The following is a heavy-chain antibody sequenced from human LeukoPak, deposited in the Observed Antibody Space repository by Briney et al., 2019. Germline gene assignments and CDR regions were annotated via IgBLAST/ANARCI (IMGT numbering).Heavy chain of an antibody. V-gene: IGHV1-69*05. CDR2: IIPIFGTA. Sequence: SVKVSCKASGGTFSSYAISWVRQAPGQGLEWMGGIIPIFGTANYAQKFQGRVTITTDESTSTAYMELSSLRSEDTAVYYCARGGSSDVTLGDYFDYWGQGTLVTVSS. CDR3: ARGGSSDVTLGDYFDY. D-gene: IGHD2-15*01. J-gene: IGHJ4*02. CDR1: GGTFSSYA.